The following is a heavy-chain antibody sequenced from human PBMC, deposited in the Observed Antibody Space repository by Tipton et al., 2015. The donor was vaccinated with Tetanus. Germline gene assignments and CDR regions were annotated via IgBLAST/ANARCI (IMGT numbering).Heavy chain of an antibody. CDR2: SHYSGSI. Sequence: TLSLTCTVSGSAVTGGDYHWSWIRQPPGKGLDWIGYSHYSGSISSNPSLKSRVTISLDTSKNQFSLKLTSVTAADTAVYYCASRGYSGRIQIEDYWGQGTLVTVSS. CDR3: ASRGYSGRIQIEDY. J-gene: IGHJ4*02. D-gene: IGHD5-12*01. CDR1: GSAVTGGDYH. V-gene: IGHV4-61*08.